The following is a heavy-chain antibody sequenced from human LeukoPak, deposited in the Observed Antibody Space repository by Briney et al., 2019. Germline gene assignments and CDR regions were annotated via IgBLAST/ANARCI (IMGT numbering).Heavy chain of an antibody. CDR3: AKDRSSWYYPFDY. J-gene: IGHJ4*02. D-gene: IGHD6-13*01. CDR2: ISGGGHNT. V-gene: IGHV3-23*01. Sequence: GGSLRLSCAASGFTFSSYAMSWVRQAPGKGLAWVSIISGGGHNTYYADSVKGRFTISRDNSRNTLYLQMNSLRAEDTAVYYCAKDRSSWYYPFDYWGQGTLVTVSS. CDR1: GFTFSSYA.